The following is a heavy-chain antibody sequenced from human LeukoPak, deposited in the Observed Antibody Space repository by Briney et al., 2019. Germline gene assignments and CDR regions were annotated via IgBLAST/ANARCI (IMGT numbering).Heavy chain of an antibody. CDR3: SRWEGGYYYYMDV. CDR2: ISTSGNYI. Sequence: GGSLRLSCEASGFTFSYYSMNWVRQAPGKGLEWVSSISTSGNYIYYADSVRGRFTISRDNAKNSLYLQMNSLRVDDTAVYFCSRWEGGYYYYMDVWGKGATVTVSS. J-gene: IGHJ6*03. CDR1: GFTFSYYS. V-gene: IGHV3-21*01. D-gene: IGHD1-26*01.